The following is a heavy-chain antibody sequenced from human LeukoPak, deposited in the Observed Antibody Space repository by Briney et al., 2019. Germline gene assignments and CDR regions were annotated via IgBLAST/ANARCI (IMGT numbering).Heavy chain of an antibody. CDR1: GGSISSSSAY. CDR3: VSPRGFSYGYFDY. J-gene: IGHJ4*02. V-gene: IGHV4-39*01. CDR2: IYYSKNT. D-gene: IGHD5-18*01. Sequence: SETLSLTCTVSGGSISSSSAYWGWIRQPPGKGLEWIGSIYYSKNTYYNPSLKSRITISADTSKNQFSLTLGSVSATDTAVYYCVSPRGFSYGYFDYWGQGTLVTVSS.